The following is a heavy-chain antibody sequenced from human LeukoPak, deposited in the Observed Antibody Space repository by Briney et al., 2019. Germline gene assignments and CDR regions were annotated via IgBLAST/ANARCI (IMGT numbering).Heavy chain of an antibody. V-gene: IGHV4-34*01. J-gene: IGHJ3*02. Sequence: PSETLSLTCAVYGGSFSGYYWSWIRQPPGKGLEWIGEINHSESTNYNPSLKSRVTISVDTSKNQFSLKLSSVTAADTAVYYCARVWGYCSGGSCYRDAFDIWGQGTMVTVSS. D-gene: IGHD2-15*01. CDR3: ARVWGYCSGGSCYRDAFDI. CDR1: GGSFSGYY. CDR2: INHSEST.